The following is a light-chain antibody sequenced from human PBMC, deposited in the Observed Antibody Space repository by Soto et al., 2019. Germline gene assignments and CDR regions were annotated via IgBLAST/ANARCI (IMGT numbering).Light chain of an antibody. V-gene: IGKV1D-13*01. Sequence: AIQLTQSPSSLSASVGDRVTITCRASQGISSALAWYQQKPGKAPTLLIYDASSLESGVPSRFSGSGSATDFTLTTSSLQPEDFATYYCQQFHNHLTCGGGTRVEIK. CDR1: QGISSA. J-gene: IGKJ4*01. CDR2: DAS. CDR3: QQFHNHLT.